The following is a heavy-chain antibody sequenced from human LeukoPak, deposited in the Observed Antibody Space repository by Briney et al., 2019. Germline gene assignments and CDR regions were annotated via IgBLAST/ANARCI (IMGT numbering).Heavy chain of an antibody. CDR2: IHYSGRA. D-gene: IGHD3-16*01. Sequence: SETLSLTCSVSGGSISGYYWTWVRQPPGKGLEWFGQIHYSGRADYNPSLKSRITMSVDTSRNQISPKLSSVTAADTAIYYCVRFGVNYDMDVWGQGTTVTVFS. CDR1: GGSISGYY. CDR3: VRFGVNYDMDV. V-gene: IGHV4-59*01. J-gene: IGHJ6*02.